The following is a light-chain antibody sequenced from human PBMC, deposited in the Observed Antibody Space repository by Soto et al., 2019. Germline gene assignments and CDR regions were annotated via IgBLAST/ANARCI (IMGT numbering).Light chain of an antibody. Sequence: DIQMTQSPSTLSASLGDSVTIXXRASQTINNRLAWYQQKPGKAPKLXIFDVSSLESGVPSRFSGSGSGTEFTLTISSLQPDDFATYYCQQYESYSATFGQGTKVDIK. V-gene: IGKV1-5*01. CDR2: DVS. CDR3: QQYESYSAT. J-gene: IGKJ1*01. CDR1: QTINNR.